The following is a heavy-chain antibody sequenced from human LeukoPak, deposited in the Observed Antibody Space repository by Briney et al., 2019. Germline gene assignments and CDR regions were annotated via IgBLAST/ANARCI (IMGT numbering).Heavy chain of an antibody. J-gene: IGHJ4*02. V-gene: IGHV3-21*01. Sequence: GGSLRLSCAASGFTFSNYNMNWVRQAPGKGLEWVSSILSSGTTTYYADSVKGRFTISRDNAKDSLYLEMNSLRAEDTAVYYCARDPAPTAKWRQGTLVTVSS. D-gene: IGHD2-2*01. CDR2: ILSSGTTT. CDR3: ARDPAPTAK. CDR1: GFTFSNYN.